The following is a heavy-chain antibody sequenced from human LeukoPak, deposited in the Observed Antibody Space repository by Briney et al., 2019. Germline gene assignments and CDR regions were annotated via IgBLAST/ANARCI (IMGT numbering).Heavy chain of an antibody. J-gene: IGHJ5*02. Sequence: SQTLSLTCAISGDTVSSNSVTWNWIRQSPSRGLEWLVRTYYRSTWYNDYAVSVRGRITVNPDTSKNQFSLHLNSVTPEDTAVYYCARRLTQYDCFDPWGQGILVTVSS. CDR2: TYYRSTWYN. CDR3: ARRLTQYDCFDP. V-gene: IGHV6-1*01. CDR1: GDTVSSNSVT. D-gene: IGHD2-2*01.